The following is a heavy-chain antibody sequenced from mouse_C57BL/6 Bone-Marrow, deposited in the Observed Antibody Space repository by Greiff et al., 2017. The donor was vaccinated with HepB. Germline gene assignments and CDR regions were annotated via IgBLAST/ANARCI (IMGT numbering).Heavy chain of an antibody. CDR3: TTGYYGSSYDYAMDY. Sequence: EVQLQQSGAELVRPGASVKLSCTASGFNIKDDYMHWVKQRPEQGLEWIGWIDPENGDTEYASEFQGKATITADTSSNTAYLQLSSLTSEDTAVYYCTTGYYGSSYDYAMDYWGQGTSVTVSS. J-gene: IGHJ4*01. V-gene: IGHV14-4*01. CDR1: GFNIKDDY. D-gene: IGHD1-1*01. CDR2: IDPENGDT.